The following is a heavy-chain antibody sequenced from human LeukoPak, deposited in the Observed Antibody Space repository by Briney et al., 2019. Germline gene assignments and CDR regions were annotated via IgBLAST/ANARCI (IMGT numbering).Heavy chain of an antibody. V-gene: IGHV4-39*07. J-gene: IGHJ3*02. CDR2: IHYSGST. CDR3: ARGKWDLESGEAFDI. Sequence: SETLSLTCTVSGGSISGSSYYWGWIRQPPGKGLEWIGSIHYSGSTYYNPSLKSRVTISVDTSKNQFSLKLSSVTAADTAVYYCARGKWDLESGEAFDIWGQGTMVTVSS. D-gene: IGHD1-26*01. CDR1: GGSISGSSYY.